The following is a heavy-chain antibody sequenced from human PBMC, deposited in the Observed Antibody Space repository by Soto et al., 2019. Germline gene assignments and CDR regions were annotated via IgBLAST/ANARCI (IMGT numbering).Heavy chain of an antibody. D-gene: IGHD3-16*01. V-gene: IGHV4-59*01. CDR1: ERSNSGNY. Sequence: HSGSLSHTCAESERSNSGNYWSWIRQSPDKGLEWLGYVFYGGTDYNPSLGGRVSMSVETSKSQFSLKLTSVTVADTAVYYCASYRGALYFESWGPGILVTVSS. CDR2: VFYGGT. J-gene: IGHJ4*02. CDR3: ASYRGALYFES.